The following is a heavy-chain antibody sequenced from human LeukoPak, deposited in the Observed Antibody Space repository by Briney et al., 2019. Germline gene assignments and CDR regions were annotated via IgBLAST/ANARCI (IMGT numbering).Heavy chain of an antibody. CDR2: IYNDGRT. CDR3: AKVAGYQPYYGMDV. D-gene: IGHD2-2*01. J-gene: IGHJ6*02. Sequence: PGGSLRLSCAASGFTVSSNYMSWVRQAPGKGLEWVSVIYNDGRTYYADSVKGRFTISRDNSKNTLSLQMNSLRAEDTAEYYCAKVAGYQPYYGMDVWGQETTVTVSS. CDR1: GFTVSSNY. V-gene: IGHV3-53*01.